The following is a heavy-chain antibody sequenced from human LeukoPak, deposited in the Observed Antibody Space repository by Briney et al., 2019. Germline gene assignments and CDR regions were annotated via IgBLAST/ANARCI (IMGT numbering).Heavy chain of an antibody. D-gene: IGHD5-12*01. CDR1: GFTFSGYA. V-gene: IGHV3-30*04. Sequence: GGSLRLPCAASGFTFSGYAMHWVRQAPGKGLEWVAVISYDGSNKYYADSVKGRFTISRDNSKNTLYLQMNSLRAEDTAVYYCARDLDIVATIVFDYWGQGTLVTVSS. CDR3: ARDLDIVATIVFDY. J-gene: IGHJ4*02. CDR2: ISYDGSNK.